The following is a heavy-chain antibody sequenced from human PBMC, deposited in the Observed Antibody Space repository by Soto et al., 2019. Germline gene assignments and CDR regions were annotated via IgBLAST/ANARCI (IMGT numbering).Heavy chain of an antibody. J-gene: IGHJ4*02. V-gene: IGHV6-1*01. CDR3: ARDGSSSMRAARPFDY. CDR1: GDSVSSNSAA. CDR2: TYYRSKWYN. D-gene: IGHD6-6*01. Sequence: SQTLSLTCAISGDSVSSNSAAWNWIRQSPSRGLEWLGRTYYRSKWYNDYAVSVKSRITINPDTSKNQFYQQLNSVTPEDTAVYYCARDGSSSMRAARPFDYWGQGTLVTVSS.